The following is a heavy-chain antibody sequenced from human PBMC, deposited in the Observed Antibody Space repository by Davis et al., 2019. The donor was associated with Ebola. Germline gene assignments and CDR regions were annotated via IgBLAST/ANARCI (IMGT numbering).Heavy chain of an antibody. Sequence: SLKISCAASGFTFDDYAMHWVRQAPGKGLEWVSGISWNSGSIGYADSVKGRFTISRDNAKNSLYLQMNSLRAEDTALYYCAKGAPVDFWSGPHDYWGQGTLVTVSS. V-gene: IGHV3-9*01. CDR1: GFTFDDYA. CDR3: AKGAPVDFWSGPHDY. D-gene: IGHD3-3*01. J-gene: IGHJ4*02. CDR2: ISWNSGSI.